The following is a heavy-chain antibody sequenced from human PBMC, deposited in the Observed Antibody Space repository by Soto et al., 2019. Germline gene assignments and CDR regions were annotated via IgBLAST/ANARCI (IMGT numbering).Heavy chain of an antibody. CDR2: IYYSGTT. J-gene: IGHJ6*02. D-gene: IGHD1-26*01. Sequence: SETLSLTCTVSGGSIVGYYWSWIGQRPGKGLEWIGYIYYSGTTDYSPSLKSRVTISVDTPKNQFSLKLSSVTAADSAIYYCARQSGGYYYYGMDVWGQGTSVTVSS. CDR3: ARQSGGYYYYGMDV. V-gene: IGHV4-59*08. CDR1: GGSIVGYY.